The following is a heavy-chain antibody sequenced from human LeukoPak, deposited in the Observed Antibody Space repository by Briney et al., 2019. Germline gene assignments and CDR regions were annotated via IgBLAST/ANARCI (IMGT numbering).Heavy chain of an antibody. CDR1: GGSISSSSYY. V-gene: IGHV4-39*01. D-gene: IGHD5-12*01. CDR2: IYYSGST. Sequence: KPSETLSLTCTVSGGSISSSSYYWGWIRQPPGKGLEWIGSIYYSGSTYYNPSLKSRVTISVDTSKNQFSLKLSSVTAADTAVYYCARGPQEGDIVATATTLYFDYWGQGTLVTVSS. CDR3: ARGPQEGDIVATATTLYFDY. J-gene: IGHJ4*02.